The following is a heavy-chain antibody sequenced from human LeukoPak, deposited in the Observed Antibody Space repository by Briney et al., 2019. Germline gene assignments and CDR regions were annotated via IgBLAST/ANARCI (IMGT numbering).Heavy chain of an antibody. V-gene: IGHV1-46*01. CDR1: GYTFTSNY. Sequence: EASVKVSCKASGYTFTSNYIHWVRQAPGQGLEWMGMIYPRDGSTSYAQKYQGRVTVTRDTSTSTVHMELSGLRSEDTAVYYGAIVSSTRMIGYYYYGMDVWGQGTTVTVSS. CDR2: IYPRDGST. J-gene: IGHJ6*02. D-gene: IGHD2-2*01. CDR3: AIVSSTRMIGYYYYGMDV.